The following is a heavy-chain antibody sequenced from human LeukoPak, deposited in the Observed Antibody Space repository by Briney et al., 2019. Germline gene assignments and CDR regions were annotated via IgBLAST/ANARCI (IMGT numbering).Heavy chain of an antibody. CDR1: GYSISSGYY. CDR3: ARVYGSGSYYNGYYYYYMDV. J-gene: IGHJ6*03. Sequence: SETLSLTCTVSGYSISSGYYWGWIRQPPGKGLEWIGSIYHSGSTYYNPSLKSRVTISVDTSKNQFSLKLSSVTAADTAVYYCARVYGSGSYYNGYYYYYMDVWGKGTTVTISS. CDR2: IYHSGST. V-gene: IGHV4-38-2*02. D-gene: IGHD3-10*01.